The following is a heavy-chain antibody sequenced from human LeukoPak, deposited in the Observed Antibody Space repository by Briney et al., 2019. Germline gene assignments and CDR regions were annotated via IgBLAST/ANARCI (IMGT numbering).Heavy chain of an antibody. CDR1: GGSISSYY. J-gene: IGHJ6*02. D-gene: IGHD1-1*01. CDR3: AREGHRGQLPYYGMDV. Sequence: SETLSLTCTVSGGSISSYYWSWIRQPPGKGLEWIGYIYYSGSTNYNPSLKSRVTISVDTSKNQFSLKLSSVTAADTAVYYCAREGHRGQLPYYGMDVWGQGTTVTVSS. CDR2: IYYSGST. V-gene: IGHV4-59*01.